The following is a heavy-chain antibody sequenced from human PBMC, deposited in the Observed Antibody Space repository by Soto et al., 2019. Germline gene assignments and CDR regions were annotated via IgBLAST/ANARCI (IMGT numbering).Heavy chain of an antibody. D-gene: IGHD2-15*01. Sequence: TXESLRFASQRSRYSCTSYCSSLVLQMPGKGRGWVGWIDPSDSYTNYSPSFQGHVTISADKSISTAYLQWSSLKASDTAMYYCASSIGYCSGGSCNYLYYYYGMDVWGQGTTVTVSS. V-gene: IGHV5-10-1*01. CDR2: IDPSDSYT. CDR1: RYSCTSYC. J-gene: IGHJ6*02. CDR3: ASSIGYCSGGSCNYLYYYYGMDV.